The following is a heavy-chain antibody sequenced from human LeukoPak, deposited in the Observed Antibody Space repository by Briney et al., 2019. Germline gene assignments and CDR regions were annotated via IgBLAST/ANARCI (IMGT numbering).Heavy chain of an antibody. Sequence: SETLSLTCTVSGGSFSSYYWTWIRQPPGKGLEWIGYIDHSGSTNYNPSLKSRVSISSDTSKNQFSLKLSSVTAADTAVYYCARRITGTTSDSFDSWGKGTLVTVSS. V-gene: IGHV4-59*08. D-gene: IGHD1-20*01. CDR1: GGSFSSYY. J-gene: IGHJ4*02. CDR2: IDHSGST. CDR3: ARRITGTTSDSFDS.